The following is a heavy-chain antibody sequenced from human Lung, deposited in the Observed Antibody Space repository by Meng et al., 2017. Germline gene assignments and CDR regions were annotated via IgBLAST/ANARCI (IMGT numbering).Heavy chain of an antibody. CDR3: SGHVDY. J-gene: IGHJ4*01. V-gene: IGHV3-15*01. CDR2: MKSNVDGGTV. CDR1: GVTFSNAW. Sequence: QLLDVGGGFVRPGGSLVPSLPASGVTFSNAWMPWVRQAPGKGLEWIGRMKSNVDGGTVDYAAAVKGRFFISRDDSENTFYLQMNSLKTEDTAVYYCSGHVDYWGHGTLVTVSS.